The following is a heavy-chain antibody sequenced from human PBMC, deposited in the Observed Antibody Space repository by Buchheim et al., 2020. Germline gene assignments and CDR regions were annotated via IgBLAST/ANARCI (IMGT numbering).Heavy chain of an antibody. V-gene: IGHV3-66*02. J-gene: IGHJ6*02. CDR1: GFTVGSNY. CDR3: ASLRSPLTANYYYGLDV. CDR2: VYSGGNT. D-gene: IGHD1-20*01. Sequence: QLVESGGGLVQPGGSLRLSCVATGFTVGSNYMSWVRQAPGKGLERVSIVYSGGNTHYADSVKGRFIISRDRSKNTVHLQMNSLRPEDTAVYYCASLRSPLTANYYYGLDVWGQGAT.